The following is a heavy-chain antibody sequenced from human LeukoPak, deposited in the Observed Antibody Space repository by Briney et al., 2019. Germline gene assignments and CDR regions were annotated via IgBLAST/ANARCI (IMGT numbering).Heavy chain of an antibody. CDR1: GGSISSYY. J-gene: IGHJ6*02. CDR2: IYYSGST. D-gene: IGHD3-3*01. Sequence: PSETLSLTCTVSGGSISSYYWSWIRQPPGKGLEWIGYIYYSGSTNYNPSLKGRVTISVDTSTNQFSLKLSSVTAADTAVYYCARGGRAGDDFWSGYRINYYYGMDVWGQGTTVTVSS. V-gene: IGHV4-59*01. CDR3: ARGGRAGDDFWSGYRINYYYGMDV.